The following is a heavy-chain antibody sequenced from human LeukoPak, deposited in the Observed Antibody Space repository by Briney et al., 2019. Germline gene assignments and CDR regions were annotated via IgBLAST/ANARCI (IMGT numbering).Heavy chain of an antibody. CDR2: IIPIFGTA. Sequence: ASVKVSCKASGGTFSSYAISWVRQAPGQGLEWMGRIIPIFGTANHAQKFQGRVTITTDESTSTAYMELSSLRSEDTAVYYCARDRSSSGYYLFDYWGQGTLVTVSS. CDR1: GGTFSSYA. J-gene: IGHJ4*02. D-gene: IGHD3-22*01. CDR3: ARDRSSSGYYLFDY. V-gene: IGHV1-69*05.